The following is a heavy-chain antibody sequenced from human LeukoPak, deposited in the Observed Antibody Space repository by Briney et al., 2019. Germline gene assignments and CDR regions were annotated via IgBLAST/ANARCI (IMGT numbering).Heavy chain of an antibody. CDR3: ARERRDGFDY. Sequence: GGSLRLSCAASGFTFSTYWMHWVRQGPGKGLVWVSRIDSDGSTTIYADSVKGRFTISRDNAKNTLYLQMNSLRAEDTAVHYCARERRDGFDYWGQGTLVTVSS. CDR1: GFTFSTYW. V-gene: IGHV3-74*01. D-gene: IGHD5-24*01. CDR2: IDSDGSTT. J-gene: IGHJ4*02.